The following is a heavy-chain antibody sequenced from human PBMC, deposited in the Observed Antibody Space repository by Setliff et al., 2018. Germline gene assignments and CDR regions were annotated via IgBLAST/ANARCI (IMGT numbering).Heavy chain of an antibody. J-gene: IGHJ4*02. D-gene: IGHD1-26*01. CDR1: GYTFTSYY. V-gene: IGHV1-46*01. Sequence: ASVKVSCKASGYTFTSYYMHWVRQAPGQGLEWMGIINPSGGSTSYAQKFQGRVTMTRDTSTSTVYMELSSLRSEDTAVYYCARSLVGATYSAYFDYWGQGALVTVSS. CDR2: INPSGGST. CDR3: ARSLVGATYSAYFDY.